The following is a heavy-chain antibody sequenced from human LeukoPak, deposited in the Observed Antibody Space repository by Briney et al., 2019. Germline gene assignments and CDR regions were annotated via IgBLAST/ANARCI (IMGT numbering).Heavy chain of an antibody. CDR3: AREAKVYYDFWSGRKEMDV. Sequence: SETLSLTCAVYGGSFSGYYWSWIRQPPGKGLEWIGEINHSGSTNYNPSLKSRVTISVDTSKNQFSLKLTSVTAADTAVYYCAREAKVYYDFWSGRKEMDVWGEGTTVTVSS. J-gene: IGHJ6*04. D-gene: IGHD3-3*01. V-gene: IGHV4-34*01. CDR1: GGSFSGYY. CDR2: INHSGST.